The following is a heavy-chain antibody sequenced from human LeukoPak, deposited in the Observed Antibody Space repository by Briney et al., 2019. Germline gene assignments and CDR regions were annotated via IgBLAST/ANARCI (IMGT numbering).Heavy chain of an antibody. CDR1: GGSISSSSYY. D-gene: IGHD6-6*01. CDR2: IYYSGST. CDR3: ASDSSSSGEEFDY. V-gene: IGHV4-39*07. J-gene: IGHJ4*02. Sequence: SETLSLTCTVSGGSISSSSYYWGWIRQPPGKGLEWIGSIYYSGSTYYNPSLKSRVTISVDTSKNQFSLKLSSVTAADTAVYYCASDSSSSGEEFDYWGQGTLVTVSS.